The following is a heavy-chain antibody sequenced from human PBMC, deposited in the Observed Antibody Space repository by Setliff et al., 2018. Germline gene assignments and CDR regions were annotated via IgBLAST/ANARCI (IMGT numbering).Heavy chain of an antibody. CDR2: ITHRRVT. V-gene: IGHV4-34*01. J-gene: IGHJ6*03. CDR3: ARGRDVFPVPPYMDV. CDR1: GGSFSDFY. D-gene: IGHD3-10*02. Sequence: SETLSLTCAVYGGSFSDFYWIWIRQPPGEGLEWIGEITHRRVTTYNPSLQSRAAISLDTPKRRFSLKLGSVSAADTAVYYCARGRDVFPVPPYMDVWAEGTTVTVSS.